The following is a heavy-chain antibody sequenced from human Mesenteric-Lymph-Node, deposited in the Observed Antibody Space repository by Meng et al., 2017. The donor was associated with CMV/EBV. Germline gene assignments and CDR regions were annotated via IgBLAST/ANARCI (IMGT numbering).Heavy chain of an antibody. Sequence: GESLKISCVASGFTFDSYGMHWVRQAPGKGLEWVAFMWYDENQEEYADSAKGRFTISRDNSKNTVDLQMNNLGVEDTAVYYCVRDVAPGWFDPWGQGTLVTVSS. CDR1: GFTFDSYG. D-gene: IGHD3-10*01. CDR2: MWYDENQE. V-gene: IGHV3-30*02. CDR3: VRDVAPGWFDP. J-gene: IGHJ5*02.